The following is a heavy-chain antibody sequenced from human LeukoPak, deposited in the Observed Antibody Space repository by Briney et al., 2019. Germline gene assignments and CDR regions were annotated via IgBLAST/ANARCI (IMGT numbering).Heavy chain of an antibody. CDR3: ARGVLAVRGVRLDY. CDR2: IHSGGST. Sequence: GGSLRLSCAASGFTVSNNYLSWVRQAPGKGLEWVSVIHSGGSTYYADSVKGRFTISRDNSKNTLYLQMNSLRVEDTAVYYCARGVLAVRGVRLDYWGQGTLVTVSS. V-gene: IGHV3-66*01. J-gene: IGHJ4*02. CDR1: GFTVSNNY. D-gene: IGHD3-10*01.